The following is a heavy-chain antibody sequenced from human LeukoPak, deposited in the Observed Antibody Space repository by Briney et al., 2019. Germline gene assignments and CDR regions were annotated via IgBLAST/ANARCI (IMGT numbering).Heavy chain of an antibody. CDR2: ISDSGGST. V-gene: IGHV3-23*01. CDR3: AASTMVRGVTHYYYYGMDV. CDR1: GFTFSSYA. D-gene: IGHD3-10*01. J-gene: IGHJ6*02. Sequence: GGSLRLSCAVSGFTFSSYAMNWVRQAPGKGLEWASAISDSGGSTYYADSVKGRFTISRDNSKNTLYLQMNSLRAEDTAIYYCAASTMVRGVTHYYYYGMDVWGQGTTVTVSS.